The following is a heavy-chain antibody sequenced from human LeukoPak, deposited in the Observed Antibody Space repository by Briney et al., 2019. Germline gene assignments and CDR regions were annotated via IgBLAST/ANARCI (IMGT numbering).Heavy chain of an antibody. J-gene: IGHJ4*02. Sequence: PGGSLRLSCVASGFTFTNHGMHWVRQAPGKGLEWVASIWDDGSDKYSADSVRGRFTISRDNSKKTLYLQMNSLRAEDTAVYYCAKDAANLLYYFGYWGQGALVTVSS. V-gene: IGHV3-30*02. CDR3: AKDAANLLYYFGY. CDR1: GFTFTNHG. D-gene: IGHD2-15*01. CDR2: IWDDGSDK.